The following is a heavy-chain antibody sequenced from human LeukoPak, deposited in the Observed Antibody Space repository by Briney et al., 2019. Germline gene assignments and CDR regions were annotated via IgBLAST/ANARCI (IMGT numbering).Heavy chain of an antibody. J-gene: IGHJ4*02. CDR3: AAVQDFDY. CDR2: ISSSGSTI. D-gene: IGHD1-1*01. CDR1: GFTFSSYS. V-gene: IGHV3-48*04. Sequence: QPGGSLRLSCTASGFTFSSYSMNWVRQAPGKGLEWVSYISSSGSTIYYADSVKGRFTISRDNAKNSLYLQMNSLRAEDTAVYYCAAVQDFDYWGQGTLVTVSS.